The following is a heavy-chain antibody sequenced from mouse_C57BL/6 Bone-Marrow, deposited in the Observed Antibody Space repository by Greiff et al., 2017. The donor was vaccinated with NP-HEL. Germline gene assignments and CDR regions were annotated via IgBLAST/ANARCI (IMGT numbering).Heavy chain of an antibody. Sequence: QVQLQQPGTELVKPGASVKLSCKASGYTFTSYWMHWVKQRPGQGLEWIGNINPSNGGTNYNEKFKSKATLTVDKSSSTAYMQLGSLTSEDSAVYYCAREGIYYGYGAWFAYWGQGTLVTVSA. CDR2: INPSNGGT. D-gene: IGHD2-2*01. J-gene: IGHJ3*01. CDR3: AREGIYYGYGAWFAY. CDR1: GYTFTSYW. V-gene: IGHV1-53*01.